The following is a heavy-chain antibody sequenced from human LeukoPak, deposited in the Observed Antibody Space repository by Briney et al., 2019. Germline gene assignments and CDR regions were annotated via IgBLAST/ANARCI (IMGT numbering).Heavy chain of an antibody. CDR2: SRNKADSYTA. CDR1: GLTFSDSF. J-gene: IGHJ4*02. V-gene: IGHV3-72*01. D-gene: IGHD6-13*01. Sequence: GGSLRLSCAASGLTFSDSFMSWVRQAPGKGLEWVGRSRNKADSYTAEYAASVKGRFTISRDESKNSLYLQISSLETEDAAVYYCATSSWYRLAYWGQGSLVTVSS. CDR3: ATSSWYRLAY.